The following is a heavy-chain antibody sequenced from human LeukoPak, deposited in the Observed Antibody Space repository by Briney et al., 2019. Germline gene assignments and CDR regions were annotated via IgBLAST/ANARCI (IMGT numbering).Heavy chain of an antibody. CDR3: ARDTSVRYCSGGSCSYFDY. Sequence: ASVKVSCKASGYTFTGYYMHWVRQAPGQGLEWMGWINPNSGGANYAQKFQGRVTMTRDTSISTAYMELSRLRSDDTAVYYCARDTSVRYCSGGSCSYFDYWGQGTLVTVSS. J-gene: IGHJ4*02. CDR1: GYTFTGYY. V-gene: IGHV1-2*02. D-gene: IGHD2-15*01. CDR2: INPNSGGA.